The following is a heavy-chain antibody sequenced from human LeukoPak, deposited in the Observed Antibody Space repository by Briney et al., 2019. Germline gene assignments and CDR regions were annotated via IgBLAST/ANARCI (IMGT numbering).Heavy chain of an antibody. CDR3: ATAYGDY. V-gene: IGHV3-15*01. J-gene: IGHJ4*02. CDR2: IKTRSDGGTT. Sequence: PGGSLRLSCAASGFTLSNAWMSWVRQAAAKGLEWVGRIKTRSDGGTTDYAAPVKGRFIISRDDSKNTLYLQMSSLKTEDTGIYYCATAYGDYWGQGTLVTVSS. D-gene: IGHD4-17*01. CDR1: GFTLSNAW.